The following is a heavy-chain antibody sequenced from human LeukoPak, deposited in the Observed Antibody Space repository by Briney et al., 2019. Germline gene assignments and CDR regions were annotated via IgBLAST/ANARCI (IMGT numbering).Heavy chain of an antibody. CDR1: AFNLSTYE. CDR3: ATSDWYFKGAFDI. D-gene: IGHD6-19*01. Sequence: PGGSLRLSCAASAFNLSTYEMNWVRQAPGQGLEWVSTISSSSKTKKYADSVKGRFTSSRDNANNSLYLQMDSLRAEDTAVYYCATSDWYFKGAFDIWGQGTMVTVSS. CDR2: ISSSSKTK. J-gene: IGHJ3*02. V-gene: IGHV3-48*03.